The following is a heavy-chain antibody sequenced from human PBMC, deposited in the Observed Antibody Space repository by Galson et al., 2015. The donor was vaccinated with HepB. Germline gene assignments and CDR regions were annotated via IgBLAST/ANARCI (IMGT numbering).Heavy chain of an antibody. CDR2: ISYDERNR. J-gene: IGHJ4*02. CDR3: ARDVELTTTYFSSY. Sequence: LRLSCAASGFTFSNYAMQWVRQAPGKGLEWLAVISYDERNRFYADSVRGRFTISRDNSANTLYLQMNSLRPEDTGFYYCARDVELTTTYFSSYWGQGTLVTVSS. CDR1: GFTFSNYA. D-gene: IGHD1-7*01. V-gene: IGHV3-30*04.